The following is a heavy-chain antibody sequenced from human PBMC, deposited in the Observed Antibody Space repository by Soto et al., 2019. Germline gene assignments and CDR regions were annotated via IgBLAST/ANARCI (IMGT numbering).Heavy chain of an antibody. CDR3: TRASSLDFDF. J-gene: IGHJ4*02. V-gene: IGHV3-49*04. CDR2: IRRNAYGGTT. D-gene: IGHD3-16*01. CDR1: GFTVGDYA. Sequence: GGSLRLSCTTSGFTVGDYALSWVRQAPGKGLEWVGLIRRNAYGGTTDYAASVKGRFTISRDDSKSIAYLQMNSLRTEDTALYYCTRASSLDFDFWGQGTLVTVSS.